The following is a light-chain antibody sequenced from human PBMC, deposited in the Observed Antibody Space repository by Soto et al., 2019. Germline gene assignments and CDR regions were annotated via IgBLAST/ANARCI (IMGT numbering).Light chain of an antibody. CDR3: SSYTNNQRL. CDR1: KNDIGVYDF. CDR2: EVN. J-gene: IGLJ3*02. V-gene: IGLV2-14*01. Sequence: QSALTQPPSASGSPGQSVTISCSGTKNDIGVYDFVSWYQHHPGKAPRLIIYEVNNRPSGVSNRFSGSKSGNTASLTISGLQAEDEADYYCSSYTNNQRLFGGGTKLTVL.